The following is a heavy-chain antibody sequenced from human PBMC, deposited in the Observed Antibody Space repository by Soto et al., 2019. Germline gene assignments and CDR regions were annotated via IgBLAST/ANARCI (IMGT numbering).Heavy chain of an antibody. D-gene: IGHD3-16*02. Sequence: SETLSLTCTVSGGSISSTSYYWGWIRQPPGKGLEWIGSIYYSGSTYYNPSLQSRVTISVDTSKNQFSLKLSSVTAADTAVYYWARDQYVFWGVYRTQKNDRGVRDVGGKGTRVTVS. V-gene: IGHV4-39*02. CDR2: IYYSGST. J-gene: IGHJ6*03. CDR3: ARDQYVFWGVYRTQKNDRGVRDV. CDR1: GGSISSTSYY.